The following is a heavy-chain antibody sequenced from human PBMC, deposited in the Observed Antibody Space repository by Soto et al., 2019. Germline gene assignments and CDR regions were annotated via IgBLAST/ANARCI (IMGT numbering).Heavy chain of an antibody. V-gene: IGHV3-33*01. CDR3: ARDFGYDFWSGYSYYYYGMDV. CDR2: IWYDGSNK. Sequence: HPGGSLRLSCAASGFTFSSYGMHWVRQAPGKGLEWVAVIWYDGSNKYYADSVKGRFTISRDNSKNTLYLQMNSLRAEDTAVYYCARDFGYDFWSGYSYYYYGMDVWGQGTTVTVSS. CDR1: GFTFSSYG. J-gene: IGHJ6*02. D-gene: IGHD3-3*01.